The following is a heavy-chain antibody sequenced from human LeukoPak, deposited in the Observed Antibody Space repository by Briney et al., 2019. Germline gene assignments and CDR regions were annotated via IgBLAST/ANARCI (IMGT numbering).Heavy chain of an antibody. J-gene: IGHJ4*02. Sequence: GGSLRLSCAASGFNFSSYAMSWVRQAPGKGLEWVSAISGSGGSTYYADSVKGRFTISGDNSKNTLYLQMNSLRAEDTAVYYCAKDLVVGATSDDYWGQGTLVTVSS. CDR3: AKDLVVGATSDDY. V-gene: IGHV3-23*01. D-gene: IGHD1-26*01. CDR1: GFNFSSYA. CDR2: ISGSGGST.